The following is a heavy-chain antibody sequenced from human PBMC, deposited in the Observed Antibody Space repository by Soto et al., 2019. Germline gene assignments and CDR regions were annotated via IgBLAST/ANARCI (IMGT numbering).Heavy chain of an antibody. J-gene: IGHJ4*02. Sequence: QVQLVESGGGVVQPGRSLRLSCAASGFAFHRYGIHWVRQAPGKGLEWVADIWYDGTTKYYSGSVKGRFTVSRDDSENTVYLQMDSLRAGDTAVYYCARDGSGGDWRFFDYWGQGTLVTVSS. D-gene: IGHD3-10*01. CDR1: GFAFHRYG. V-gene: IGHV3-33*01. CDR3: ARDGSGGDWRFFDY. CDR2: IWYDGTTK.